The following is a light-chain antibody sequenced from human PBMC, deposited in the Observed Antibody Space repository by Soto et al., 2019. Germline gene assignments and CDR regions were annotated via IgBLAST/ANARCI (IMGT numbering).Light chain of an antibody. CDR1: QSVSTY. CDR2: GAS. CDR3: QQYSTYST. Sequence: EIALTQSPGTLSLSPGGRATLACRSSQSVSTYLAWYQQKPGQAPRLLIYGASTRATGIPARFTGSGSGTEFTLTISSLQPDDFATYYCQQYSTYSTFGQGTRLEIK. J-gene: IGKJ5*01. V-gene: IGKV3-15*01.